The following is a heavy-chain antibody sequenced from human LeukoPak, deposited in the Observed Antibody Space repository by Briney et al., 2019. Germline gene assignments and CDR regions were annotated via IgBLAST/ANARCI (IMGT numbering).Heavy chain of an antibody. CDR1: GFTFNSYT. D-gene: IGHD3-9*01. CDR3: AKISAPYYDTYQPLDY. CDR2: LSGTGGTT. J-gene: IGHJ4*02. Sequence: GGSLRLSCAASGFTFNSYTMNWVRQAPGKGLGWVSSLSGTGGTTYYAHSVKGRFPVSRDNSKNTLFLQMTSLRAEDTAVYYCAKISAPYYDTYQPLDYWGQGTLVTVSS. V-gene: IGHV3-23*01.